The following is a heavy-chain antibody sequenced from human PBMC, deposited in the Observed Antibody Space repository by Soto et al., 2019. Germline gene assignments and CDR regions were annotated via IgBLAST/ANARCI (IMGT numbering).Heavy chain of an antibody. Sequence: PGGSLRLSCAASGFTLTRYSMNWVRQAPGKGLEWVSSISSTTNYIYYADSMKGRFTVSRDNAKNSVYLDMNSLSAEDTAVYYCARESGDWPLNWFDPWGQGTLVTVSS. CDR2: ISSTTNYI. CDR1: GFTLTRYS. D-gene: IGHD2-21*02. J-gene: IGHJ5*02. CDR3: ARESGDWPLNWFDP. V-gene: IGHV3-21*01.